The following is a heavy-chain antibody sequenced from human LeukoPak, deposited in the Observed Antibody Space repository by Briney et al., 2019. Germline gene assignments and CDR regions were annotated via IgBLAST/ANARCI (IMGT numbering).Heavy chain of an antibody. V-gene: IGHV4-4*07. D-gene: IGHD3/OR15-3a*01. CDR2: IYASGST. Sequence: SETLSLTCPVSGGSISSYYWSWIRQTAGKGLEWIGRIYASGSTSYNPSLRSRVTMSIGTSRNQFSLKLTSVTAADTAVYYCARDGQVASYFDDWGQGTLVTVSS. CDR3: ARDGQVASYFDD. CDR1: GGSISSYY. J-gene: IGHJ4*02.